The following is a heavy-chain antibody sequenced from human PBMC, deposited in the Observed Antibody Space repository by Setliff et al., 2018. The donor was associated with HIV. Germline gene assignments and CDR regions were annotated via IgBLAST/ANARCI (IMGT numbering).Heavy chain of an antibody. CDR3: ATAGFDP. CDR1: GFNFRTSW. J-gene: IGHJ5*02. D-gene: IGHD6-25*01. CDR2: IYPDDSET. Sequence: PGESLKISCQGSGFNFRTSWIGWVRQMPGKGLEWMGIIYPDDSETRYSPSFQGRVTISADKSISTAYLQWSSLKASDTAMYYCATAGFDPWGQGTLVTVSS. V-gene: IGHV5-51*01.